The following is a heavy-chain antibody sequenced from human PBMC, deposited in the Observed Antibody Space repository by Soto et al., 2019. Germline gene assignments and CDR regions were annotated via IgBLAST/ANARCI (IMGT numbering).Heavy chain of an antibody. J-gene: IGHJ2*01. V-gene: IGHV4-34*01. CDR2: INDRGSI. CDR1: GGYFSGYY. CDR3: ARESHDSLTWPPWVWYFDL. D-gene: IGHD3-9*01. Sequence: QVQLQQWGAGPLRPLETLSLTCGVSGGYFSGYYWAWIRQSPGKGLGWIGEINDRGSINYNPSLKRRVSISVDTSKNHYSLNLRSVTAADTALYYGARESHDSLTWPPWVWYFDLWGRGTLVPVSS.